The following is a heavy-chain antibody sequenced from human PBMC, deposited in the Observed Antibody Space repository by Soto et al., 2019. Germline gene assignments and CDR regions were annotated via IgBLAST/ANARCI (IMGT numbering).Heavy chain of an antibody. CDR2: ISYEGSNK. J-gene: IGHJ4*02. Sequence: QVQLVESGGGVVQPGRSLRLSCAVSGFTFSNYGMNWVRQAPGKGLEWVAVISYEGSNKYYADSVKGRFTISRDNSKNPLYLQMNSLGVEDTAVYFCASTQYARASYWGQGTLVTVSS. D-gene: IGHD2-2*01. CDR3: ASTQYARASY. V-gene: IGHV3-30*03. CDR1: GFTFSNYG.